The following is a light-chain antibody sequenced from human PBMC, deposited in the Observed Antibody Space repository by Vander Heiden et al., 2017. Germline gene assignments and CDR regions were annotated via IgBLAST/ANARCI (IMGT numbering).Light chain of an antibody. Sequence: QSALTQPASVSGSPGQSITISCTGTSSDGGGYKYVSWYNQHPGSAPKLMVYEVSSRHSGVANRFSGSKSGTTASLTTSGLQAEDEADYYCSSYTSSSNDVVFGGGTKLTVL. J-gene: IGLJ2*01. V-gene: IGLV2-14*01. CDR1: SSDGGGYKY. CDR2: EVS. CDR3: SSYTSSSNDVV.